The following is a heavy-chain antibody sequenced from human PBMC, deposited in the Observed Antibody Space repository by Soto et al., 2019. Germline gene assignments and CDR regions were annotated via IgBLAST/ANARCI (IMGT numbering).Heavy chain of an antibody. Sequence: EVEVLASGGKLVQLGGSLRLSCAASGFTFSNYGMSWVRQAPGKGLEWISGISGSGGNSYYADSVKGRFTISRDNSMNTLYLQMNSLRAEDTALYYCAKDPPNILTGYFNPTEFDSWVQVTLVTVSS. D-gene: IGHD3-9*01. V-gene: IGHV3-23*01. CDR1: GFTFSNYG. CDR2: ISGSGGNS. CDR3: AKDPPNILTGYFNPTEFDS. J-gene: IGHJ4*02.